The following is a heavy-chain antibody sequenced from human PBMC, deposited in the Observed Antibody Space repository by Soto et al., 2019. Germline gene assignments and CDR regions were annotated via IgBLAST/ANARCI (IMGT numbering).Heavy chain of an antibody. CDR2: IYYRGST. V-gene: IGHV4-30-4*01. D-gene: IGHD5-12*01. J-gene: IGHJ4*02. CDR1: GGSISSDNYY. CDR3: ARGPRGFVGYDYPHFDY. Sequence: KPSETLSLTCTVSGGSISSDNYYWTWIRQSPGKGLEWIGYIYYRGSTSYNPSLRSRLTISVDTSENQFSLNLNSVSAADTAVYYCARGPRGFVGYDYPHFDYWGQGAQVTVSS.